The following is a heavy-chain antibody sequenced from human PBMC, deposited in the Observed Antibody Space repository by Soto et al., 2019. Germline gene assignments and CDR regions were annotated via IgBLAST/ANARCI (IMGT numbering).Heavy chain of an antibody. V-gene: IGHV3-13*01. CDR1: GFSFSRHD. D-gene: IGHD3-10*01. CDR3: ARGGIRGVSWNWFET. CDR2: IDSAGDA. Sequence: EVQLVESGGGLVQPGGSLRLSCAGSGFSFSRHDMHWVRQVTGKGLEWVSGIDSAGDAKYSVSVKGRFTISRENAKDSVHLQMTSLTAGDTAVYYCARGGIRGVSWNWFETWGQGTLVTVSS. J-gene: IGHJ5*02.